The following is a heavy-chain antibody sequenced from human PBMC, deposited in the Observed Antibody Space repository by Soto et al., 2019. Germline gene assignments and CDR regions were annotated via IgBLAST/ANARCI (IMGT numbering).Heavy chain of an antibody. Sequence: GGPLRPSCPASGFTFASYSMDWVRQAPGKGLEGVSSIRRSSSHIFYADSFNDRFTTSRDDTTNSLYQQMNSQRAEHTAVYYCARALVGSYDEYFQHWGQGTLVNVSS. CDR3: ARALVGSYDEYFQH. D-gene: IGHD1-26*01. V-gene: IGHV3-21*01. J-gene: IGHJ1*01. CDR1: GFTFASYS. CDR2: IRRSSSHI.